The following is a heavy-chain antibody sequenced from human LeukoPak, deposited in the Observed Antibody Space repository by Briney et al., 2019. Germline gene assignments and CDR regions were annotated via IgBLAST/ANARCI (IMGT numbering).Heavy chain of an antibody. CDR2: IYHSGST. J-gene: IGHJ4*02. V-gene: IGHV4-39*07. D-gene: IGHD6-19*01. CDR1: GGSISSSKYY. CDR3: ARDIAPYSSGWFDY. Sequence: PSETLSLTCTVSGGSISSSKYYWGWIRQPAGKGLEWIGSIYHSGSTYYNPSLKSRVTISVDTSKNQFSLRLSSVTAADTAVYYCARDIAPYSSGWFDYWGQGTLVTVSS.